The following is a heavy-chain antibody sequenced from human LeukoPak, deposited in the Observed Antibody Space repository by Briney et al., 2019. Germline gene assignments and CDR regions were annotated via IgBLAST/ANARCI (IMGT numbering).Heavy chain of an antibody. D-gene: IGHD6-19*01. CDR1: GYTFTSYA. V-gene: IGHV7-4-1*02. CDR2: INTNTGNP. Sequence: ASVKASCKASGYTFTSYAMNWVRQAPGQGLEWMGWINTNTGNPTYAQGFTGRFVFSLDTSVSTAYLQISSLKAEDTAVYYCARVPSPGIAVALRWYFQHWGQGTLVTVSS. J-gene: IGHJ1*01. CDR3: ARVPSPGIAVALRWYFQH.